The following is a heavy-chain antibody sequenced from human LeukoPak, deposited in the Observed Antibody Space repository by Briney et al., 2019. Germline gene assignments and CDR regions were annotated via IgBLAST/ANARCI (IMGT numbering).Heavy chain of an antibody. D-gene: IGHD3-10*01. CDR2: INPNSGGT. CDR1: GYTFTGYY. CDR3: ARVYYGSGSYYWVDP. J-gene: IGHJ5*02. Sequence: GASVKVSCKASGYTFTGYYIHWVRQAPGQGLEWMGWINPNSGGTNYAQKFQGRVTMTRDTSISTAYMELSRLRSDDTAVYYYARVYYGSGSYYWVDPWGQGTLVTVSS. V-gene: IGHV1-2*02.